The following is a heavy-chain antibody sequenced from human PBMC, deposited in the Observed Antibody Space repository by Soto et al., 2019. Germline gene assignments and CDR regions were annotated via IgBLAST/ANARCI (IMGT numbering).Heavy chain of an antibody. CDR3: ARRSTVTTRGLWYFDL. Sequence: SETLSLTCTVSGGSISSYYWSWIRQPPGKGLEWIGYIYYSGSTNYNPSLKSRVTISVDTSKNQFSLKLSSVTAADTAVYYCARRSTVTTRGLWYFDLWGRGTLVTVSS. J-gene: IGHJ2*01. CDR1: GGSISSYY. CDR2: IYYSGST. D-gene: IGHD4-17*01. V-gene: IGHV4-59*08.